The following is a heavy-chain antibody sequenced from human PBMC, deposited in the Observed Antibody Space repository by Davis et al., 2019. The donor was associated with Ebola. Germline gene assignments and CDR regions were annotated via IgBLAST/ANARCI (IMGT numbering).Heavy chain of an antibody. Sequence: PGGSLRLSCKASGYSFTTYWIVWVRQMPGKGLECMGIIFPGDSDTRYSPSFQGQVTISADKSTSTAYLQWSSLKASDTAIYYCARGTNGYNPGGYFDSWGQGTLATVSS. CDR3: ARGTNGYNPGGYFDS. D-gene: IGHD5-24*01. V-gene: IGHV5-51*01. CDR2: IFPGDSDT. CDR1: GYSFTTYW. J-gene: IGHJ4*02.